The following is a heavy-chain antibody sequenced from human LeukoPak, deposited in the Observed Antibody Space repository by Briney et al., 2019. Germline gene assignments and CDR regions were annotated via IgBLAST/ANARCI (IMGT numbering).Heavy chain of an antibody. Sequence: GGSLRLSCVGSGFTFSAYWMSWFRQGPGKGLDWVASINPDGGATRYVDSVRGRFTISRDNAQNSLYLQMNSLSAEDTAVYYCARLFGGVTTFDNWGQGSLVTVSS. V-gene: IGHV3-7*01. CDR2: INPDGGAT. J-gene: IGHJ4*02. D-gene: IGHD4-17*01. CDR3: ARLFGGVTTFDN. CDR1: GFTFSAYW.